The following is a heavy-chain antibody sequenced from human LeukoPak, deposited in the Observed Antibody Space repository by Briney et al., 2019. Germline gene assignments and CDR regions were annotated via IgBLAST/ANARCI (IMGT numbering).Heavy chain of an antibody. Sequence: PGGSLRLSCAASGFTVSSNYMSWVRQAPGKGLEWVSVIYSGGSTYYADSVKGRFTISRDNSKNTLYLQMNSLRAEDTAVYYCARPRYNWNDVGSAFDIWGQGTMVTVSS. CDR3: ARPRYNWNDVGSAFDI. D-gene: IGHD1-20*01. V-gene: IGHV3-53*01. CDR2: IYSGGST. CDR1: GFTVSSNY. J-gene: IGHJ3*02.